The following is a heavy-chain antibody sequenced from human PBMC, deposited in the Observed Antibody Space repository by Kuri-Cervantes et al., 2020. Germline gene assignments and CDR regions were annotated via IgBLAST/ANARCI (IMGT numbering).Heavy chain of an antibody. Sequence: SQTLSLTCAVYGGSFSGYYWSWIRQPPGKGLEWIGEINHSGSTNYNPSLKSRVTISVDTSKNQFSLKLSSVTAADTAVHYCASSRRIVVVPAARRYNWFDPWGQGTLVTVSS. CDR2: INHSGST. V-gene: IGHV4-34*01. J-gene: IGHJ5*02. D-gene: IGHD2-2*01. CDR1: GGSFSGYY. CDR3: ASSRRIVVVPAARRYNWFDP.